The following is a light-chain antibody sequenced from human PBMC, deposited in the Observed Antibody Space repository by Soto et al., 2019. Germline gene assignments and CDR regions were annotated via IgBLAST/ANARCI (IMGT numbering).Light chain of an antibody. J-gene: IGKJ3*01. Sequence: VVLTQSPATLSLSPGERATLSCRANQSVSANYLAWYQQKPGQAPRLLIYGASSRATGIPDRFSGSGSGTDFTLTISILEPEDFGVFYCQQYGSSPFTFGPGTKVDIK. CDR2: GAS. CDR1: QSVSANY. V-gene: IGKV3-20*01. CDR3: QQYGSSPFT.